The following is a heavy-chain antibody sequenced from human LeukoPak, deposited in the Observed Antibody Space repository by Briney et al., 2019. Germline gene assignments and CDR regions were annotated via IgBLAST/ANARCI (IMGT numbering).Heavy chain of an antibody. J-gene: IGHJ4*02. Sequence: GASVKVSCKASGYTFTSYDINWVRQATGQGLEWMGWTNPNSGNTGYAQKFQGRVTMTRNTSISTAYMELSSLRSEDTAVYYCARGRRDYYDSSGYYEVDYWGQGTLVTVSS. CDR1: GYTFTSYD. D-gene: IGHD3-22*01. CDR2: TNPNSGNT. V-gene: IGHV1-8*01. CDR3: ARGRRDYYDSSGYYEVDY.